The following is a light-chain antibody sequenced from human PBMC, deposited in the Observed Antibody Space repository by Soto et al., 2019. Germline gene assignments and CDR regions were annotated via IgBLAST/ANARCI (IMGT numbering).Light chain of an antibody. CDR2: GAS. V-gene: IGKV3-20*01. CDR3: QQYGSSPRT. Sequence: EIVLTQSPGTLSLSPGERATLSCRASQSVSSSYLAWYQHKPGQAPRLLIYGASSRATGIPDRFSGSGSGTDFTHTISSLEPEDFAVYYCQQYGSSPRTFGQGTKVEIK. J-gene: IGKJ1*01. CDR1: QSVSSSY.